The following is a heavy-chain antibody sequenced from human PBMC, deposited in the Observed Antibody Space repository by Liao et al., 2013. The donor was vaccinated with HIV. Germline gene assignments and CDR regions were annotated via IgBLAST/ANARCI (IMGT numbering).Heavy chain of an antibody. CDR2: INHSGKT. J-gene: IGHJ4*02. V-gene: IGHV4-34*01. Sequence: QVQLQQWGAGLLKPSETLSLTCAVYDGSFSGYYWSWIRQSPGKGLEWIGEINHSGKTNYNPSLKSRVTISVDTSKNQFSLKLNSVTAADTAVYYARGPRGTVTGPVRFDYWGQGTLVTVSS. CDR3: ARGPRGTVTGPVRFDY. D-gene: IGHD6-19*01. CDR1: DGSFSGYY.